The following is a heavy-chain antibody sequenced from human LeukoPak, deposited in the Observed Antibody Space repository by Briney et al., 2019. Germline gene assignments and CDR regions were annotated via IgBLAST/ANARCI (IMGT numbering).Heavy chain of an antibody. CDR1: GFTFSSYE. CDR3: ARGGRITMVRGVISPADY. V-gene: IGHV3-48*03. Sequence: GGSLRLSCAVSGFTFSSYEMNWVRQAPGKGLEWVSYISRSGSTIYYADSVKGRFTISRDNAKNSLYLQMNGLRAEDTAVYYCARGGRITMVRGVISPADYGGRGTLVPVS. D-gene: IGHD3-10*01. J-gene: IGHJ4*02. CDR2: ISRSGSTI.